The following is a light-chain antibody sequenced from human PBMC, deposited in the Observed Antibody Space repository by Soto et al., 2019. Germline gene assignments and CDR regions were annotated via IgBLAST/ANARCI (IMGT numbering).Light chain of an antibody. Sequence: EIVLTQSPGTLSLSPGERATLSCRASQSISSSYLAWYQQKPGQAPRLLIFGASSRGTGIPDRFSGSGSGTDFTLTISRLEPEDFAVYYCQQYGSSSQATFGGGTKVEIK. CDR2: GAS. CDR3: QQYGSSSQAT. CDR1: QSISSSY. J-gene: IGKJ4*01. V-gene: IGKV3-20*01.